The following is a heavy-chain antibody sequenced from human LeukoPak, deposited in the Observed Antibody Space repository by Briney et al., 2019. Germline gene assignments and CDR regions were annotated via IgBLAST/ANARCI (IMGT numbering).Heavy chain of an antibody. J-gene: IGHJ4*02. Sequence: GGSLRLSCAASGSTFSSYWMSWVRQAPGKGLERVANIKQDGSEKYYVDSVKGRFTISRDNAKNSLYLQMNSLRAEDTAVYYCARGHYDFWSAYYFDYWGQGTLVTVSS. V-gene: IGHV3-7*04. CDR3: ARGHYDFWSAYYFDY. CDR1: GSTFSSYW. D-gene: IGHD3-3*01. CDR2: IKQDGSEK.